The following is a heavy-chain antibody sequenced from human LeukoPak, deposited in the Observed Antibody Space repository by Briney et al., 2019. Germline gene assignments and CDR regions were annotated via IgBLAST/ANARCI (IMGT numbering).Heavy chain of an antibody. CDR3: ARDRGSSSWYKHNWFDP. Sequence: PGGSLRLSCAASGFTFSDYYMSWIRQAPGKGLEWVSYISSSGSTIYYADSVKGRFTISRDNAKNSLYLQMNSLRAEDTAVYYCARDRGSSSWYKHNWFDPWGQGTLVTVSS. CDR2: ISSSGSTI. CDR1: GFTFSDYY. D-gene: IGHD6-13*01. J-gene: IGHJ5*02. V-gene: IGHV3-11*04.